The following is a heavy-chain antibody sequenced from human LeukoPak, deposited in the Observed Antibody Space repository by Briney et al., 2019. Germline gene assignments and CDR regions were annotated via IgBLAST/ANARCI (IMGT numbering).Heavy chain of an antibody. J-gene: IGHJ6*02. Sequence: VKPSETLSLTCTVSGGSISSYYWSWIRQPPGKGLEWIGYIYYSGSTNYNPSLKSRVTISVDTSKNQFSLKLSSVTAADTAVYYCARLGYSRGYYYGMDVWGQGTTVTVSS. V-gene: IGHV4-59*08. CDR3: ARLGYSRGYYYGMDV. CDR1: GGSISSYY. D-gene: IGHD2-21*01. CDR2: IYYSGST.